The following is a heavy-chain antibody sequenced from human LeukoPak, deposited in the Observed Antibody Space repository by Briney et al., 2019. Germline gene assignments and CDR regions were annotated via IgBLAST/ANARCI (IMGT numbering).Heavy chain of an antibody. CDR3: AGKNCSGGSCYSGAFRARSGYYMDV. CDR1: GGTFSSYA. CDR2: IIPIFGTA. D-gene: IGHD2-15*01. Sequence: RVSVKVSCKASGGTFSSYAISWVRQAPGQGLEWMGRIIPIFGTANYAQKFQGRVTITTDESTSTAYMELSSLRSEDTAVYYCAGKNCSGGSCYSGAFRARSGYYMDVWGKGTTVTVSS. J-gene: IGHJ6*03. V-gene: IGHV1-69*05.